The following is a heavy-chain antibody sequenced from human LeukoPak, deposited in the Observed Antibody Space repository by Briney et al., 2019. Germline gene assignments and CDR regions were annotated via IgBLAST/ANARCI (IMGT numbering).Heavy chain of an antibody. CDR1: GFTFSSYS. CDR2: ISSSSTI. V-gene: IGHV3-48*01. J-gene: IGHJ5*02. Sequence: GGSLRLSCAASGFTFSSYSMNWVRQAPGKGLEWVSYISSSSTIYYADSVKGRFTISRDNAKNSLYLQMNSLRAEDTAVYYCARDEYGDYPNWFDPWGQGTLVTVSS. D-gene: IGHD4-17*01. CDR3: ARDEYGDYPNWFDP.